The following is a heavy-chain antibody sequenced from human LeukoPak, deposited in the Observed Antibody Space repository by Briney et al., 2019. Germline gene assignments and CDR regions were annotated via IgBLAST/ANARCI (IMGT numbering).Heavy chain of an antibody. V-gene: IGHV3-11*01. CDR1: GFIFSDYY. J-gene: IGHJ4*02. CDR2: ISDSGSTM. D-gene: IGHD3-22*01. CDR3: AIYYDSSGSIDH. Sequence: GGSLRLSCAASGFIFSDYYMTWIRQTPGKGLEWLSYISDSGSTMNYADSVKGRLTISRDNAKKSLFLQANSLRAEDTAVYYCAIYYDSSGSIDHWGQGTLVTVSS.